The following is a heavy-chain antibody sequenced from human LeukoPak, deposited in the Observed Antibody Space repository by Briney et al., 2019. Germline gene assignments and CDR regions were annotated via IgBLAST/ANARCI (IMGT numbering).Heavy chain of an antibody. J-gene: IGHJ4*02. CDR3: ARRQTYFDY. Sequence: SETLSLTCTVSGGSISPYFWSWIRQPPGKGLEWIGYIYYSGSTNYNPPLKSRVTISVDTSKNQFSLKLSSVTAADTAVYSCARRQTYFDYWGQGTLVTVSS. V-gene: IGHV4-59*08. CDR2: IYYSGST. CDR1: GGSISPYF.